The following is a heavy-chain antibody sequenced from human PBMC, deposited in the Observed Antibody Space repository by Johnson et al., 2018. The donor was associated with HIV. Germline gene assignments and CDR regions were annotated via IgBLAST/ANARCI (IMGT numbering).Heavy chain of an antibody. J-gene: IGHJ3*02. V-gene: IGHV3-64*01. CDR1: GFTFSTYA. CDR2: ISSNGGST. CDR3: ARAGLTYTLDAFDI. Sequence: VQLVESGGGLVQPGGSLRLSCAASGFTFSTYAMHWVRQAPGKGLEYVSAISSNGGSTYYANSVKGRFTISRDNSKNTLYLQMGSLRAEDMAVYYCARAGLTYTLDAFDIWGQGTTVTVSS. D-gene: IGHD3-16*01.